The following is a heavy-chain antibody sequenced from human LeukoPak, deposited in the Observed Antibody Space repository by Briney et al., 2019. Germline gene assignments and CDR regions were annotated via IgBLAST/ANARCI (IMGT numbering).Heavy chain of an antibody. Sequence: PSETLSLTCTVSGGSISSSSYYWGWIRQPPGKGLEWIGSIYYSGSTYYNPSLKSRVTISVDTSKNQFSLKLSSVTAADTAVYYCARGIVGARYNWFDPWGQGTLVTVSS. D-gene: IGHD1-26*01. J-gene: IGHJ5*02. CDR3: ARGIVGARYNWFDP. V-gene: IGHV4-39*07. CDR2: IYYSGST. CDR1: GGSISSSSYY.